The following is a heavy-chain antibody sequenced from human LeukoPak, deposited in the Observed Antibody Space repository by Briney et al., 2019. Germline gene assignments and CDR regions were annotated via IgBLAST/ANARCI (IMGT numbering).Heavy chain of an antibody. CDR3: ARGSGSWFTDY. Sequence: GGSLRLSCAASGFTFSAHWMSWFRQAPGKGLEWVANIKQDGSEKIYVDSVKGRFTISRDNAKNSLYLQMNSLRAEDTAVYYCARGSGSWFTDYWGQGTLVTVSS. D-gene: IGHD6-13*01. CDR1: GFTFSAHW. V-gene: IGHV3-7*01. J-gene: IGHJ4*02. CDR2: IKQDGSEK.